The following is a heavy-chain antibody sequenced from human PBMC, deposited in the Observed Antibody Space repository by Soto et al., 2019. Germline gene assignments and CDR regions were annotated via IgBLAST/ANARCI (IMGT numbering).Heavy chain of an antibody. Sequence: SETLSLTCTASGGSISSYYWSWIRQPPGKGLEWIGYIYYSGSTNYNPSLKSRVTISADTSKNQFSLKLSSVTTADTAVYYCARASRAIRRGYSYYYMDVWGKGTTVTSP. D-gene: IGHD2-15*01. J-gene: IGHJ6*03. CDR3: ARASRAIRRGYSYYYMDV. CDR1: GGSISSYY. V-gene: IGHV4-59*01. CDR2: IYYSGST.